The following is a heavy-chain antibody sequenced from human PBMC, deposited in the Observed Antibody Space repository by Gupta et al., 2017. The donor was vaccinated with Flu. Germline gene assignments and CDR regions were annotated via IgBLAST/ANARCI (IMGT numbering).Heavy chain of an antibody. J-gene: IGHJ4*02. CDR1: STSGMC. CDR2: IDWDDDK. Sequence: STSGMCVSWIRQPPGKALEWLALIDWDDDKYYSTSPKTRLTISKDASKNQVVLTMTNMDPVDTATYYCARSVDISMGLFDSWGQGTLVTVSS. CDR3: ARSVDISMGLFDS. D-gene: IGHD5-18*01. V-gene: IGHV2-70*01.